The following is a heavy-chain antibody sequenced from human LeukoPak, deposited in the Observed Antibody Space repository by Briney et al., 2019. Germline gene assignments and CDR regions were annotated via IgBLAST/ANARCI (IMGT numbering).Heavy chain of an antibody. CDR1: GGSISSYY. V-gene: IGHV4-4*07. CDR3: AREGVVGADSDY. Sequence: NSSETLSLTCTVSGGSISSYYWSWIRQPAGKGLEWIGRIYTSGSTNYNPSLKSRVTMSVDTSKNQFSLKLSSVTAADTAVYYCAREGVVGADSDYWGQGTLVTVSS. J-gene: IGHJ4*02. D-gene: IGHD1-26*01. CDR2: IYTSGST.